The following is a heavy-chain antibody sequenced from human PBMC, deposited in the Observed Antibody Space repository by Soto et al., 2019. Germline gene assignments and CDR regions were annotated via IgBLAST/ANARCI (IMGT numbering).Heavy chain of an antibody. Sequence: GGSLRLSCAASGFTFSSYGMHWVRQAPGKGLEWVAVIWYDGSDKYYADSVKGRFTISRDNSKNTLYLQMNSLRAEDTAVYYCASYCSGGSCYSLGAFDIWGQGTMVTVSS. CDR3: ASYCSGGSCYSLGAFDI. J-gene: IGHJ3*02. V-gene: IGHV3-33*01. CDR2: IWYDGSDK. CDR1: GFTFSSYG. D-gene: IGHD2-15*01.